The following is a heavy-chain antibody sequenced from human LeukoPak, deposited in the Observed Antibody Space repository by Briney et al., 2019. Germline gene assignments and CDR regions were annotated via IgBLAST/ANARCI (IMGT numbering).Heavy chain of an antibody. CDR2: INHSGST. CDR3: ASAYYDYVWGSYRHRWFDP. CDR1: GGSFSGYY. D-gene: IGHD3-16*02. J-gene: IGHJ5*02. Sequence: SETLSLTCAVYGGSFSGYYWSWIRQPPGKGLEWIGEINHSGSTNYNPSLKSRVTISVDTSKNQFPLKLSSVTAADTAVYYCASAYYDYVWGSYRHRWFDPWGQGTLVTVSS. V-gene: IGHV4-34*01.